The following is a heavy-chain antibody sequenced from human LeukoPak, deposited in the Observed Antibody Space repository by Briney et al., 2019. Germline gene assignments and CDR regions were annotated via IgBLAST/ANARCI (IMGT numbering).Heavy chain of an antibody. D-gene: IGHD2-2*01. CDR3: AKDGGYCSSTSCLSFNWFDP. CDR1: GFTFDDYA. CDR2: ISWNSGSI. V-gene: IGHV3-9*01. J-gene: IGHJ5*02. Sequence: GGSLRLSCAASGFTFDDYAMHWVRQAPGKGLEWVSGISWNSGSIAYADSVKGRFTISRDNAKNSLYLQMNSLRAEDTALYYCAKDGGYCSSTSCLSFNWFDPWGQGTLVTVSS.